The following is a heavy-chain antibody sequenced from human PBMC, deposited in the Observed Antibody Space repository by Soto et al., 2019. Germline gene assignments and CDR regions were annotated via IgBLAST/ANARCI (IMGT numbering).Heavy chain of an antibody. CDR3: ARGEIIAAADAFDI. V-gene: IGHV3-33*01. J-gene: IGHJ3*02. CDR2: IWYDGSNK. D-gene: IGHD6-13*01. CDR1: GFTFSSYG. Sequence: QVQLVESGGGVVQPGRSLSLSCAASGFTFSSYGMHWVRQAPGKGLEWVAVIWYDGSNKYYADSVKGRFTISRDNFKNTLYLQMNNLRAEDTAVYYCARGEIIAAADAFDIWGQGTMVTVSS.